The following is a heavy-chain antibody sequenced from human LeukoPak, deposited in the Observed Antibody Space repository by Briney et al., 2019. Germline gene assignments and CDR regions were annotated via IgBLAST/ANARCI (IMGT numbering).Heavy chain of an antibody. D-gene: IGHD3-10*01. CDR2: ISGSGGST. CDR3: AKDRRRFGESAFDY. Sequence: PGGSLRLSCAAPGFTFSSYGMSWVRQAPGKGLEWVSAISGSGGSTYYADSVKGRFTISRDNSKNTLYLQMNSLRAEDTAVYYCAKDRRRFGESAFDYWGQGTLVTVSS. CDR1: GFTFSSYG. V-gene: IGHV3-23*01. J-gene: IGHJ4*02.